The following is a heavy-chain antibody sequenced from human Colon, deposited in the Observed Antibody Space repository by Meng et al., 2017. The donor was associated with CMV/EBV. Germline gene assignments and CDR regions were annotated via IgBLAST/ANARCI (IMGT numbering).Heavy chain of an antibody. V-gene: IGHV3-23*01. Sequence: GGSLRLSCAASGFTFRNYAMSWARQAPGKGLEWVSSISGGGTSTYYADSVKGRFTISRDTPKNTLFLQLNSLRAEDTAVYYCARGVIAVGQRHYFDHWGQGTLVTVSS. CDR2: ISGGGTST. CDR3: ARGVIAVGQRHYFDH. CDR1: GFTFRNYA. J-gene: IGHJ4*02. D-gene: IGHD6-19*01.